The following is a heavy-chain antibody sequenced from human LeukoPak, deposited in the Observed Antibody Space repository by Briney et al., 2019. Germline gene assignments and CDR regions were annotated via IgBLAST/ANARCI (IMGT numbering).Heavy chain of an antibody. CDR1: GFVVSTNY. CDR2: IKQDGSEK. V-gene: IGHV3-7*01. J-gene: IGHJ4*02. CDR3: AGSGFDY. Sequence: GGSLRLSCAASGFVVSTNYMSWVRQAPGKGLEWVANIKQDGSEKYYVDSVKGRFTISRDNAKNSLYLQMNSLRAEDTAVYYCAGSGFDYWGQGTLVTVSS. D-gene: IGHD2-15*01.